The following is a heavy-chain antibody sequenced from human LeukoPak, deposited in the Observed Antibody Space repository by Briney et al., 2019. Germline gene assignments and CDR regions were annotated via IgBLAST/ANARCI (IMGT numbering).Heavy chain of an antibody. J-gene: IGHJ4*02. D-gene: IGHD2-15*01. V-gene: IGHV3-30*18. CDR2: ISDDGNNE. CDR1: GFTFNSHG. CDR3: AKGCAGGGSCYILDN. Sequence: PGGSLRLSCAASGFTFNSHGMHWVRQAPGKGLEWVAVISDDGNNEKYADSVKGRFTVSRDNSRNTLYLQMNSLRGEDTAVYYCAKGCAGGGSCYILDNWGQGTLVTVSA.